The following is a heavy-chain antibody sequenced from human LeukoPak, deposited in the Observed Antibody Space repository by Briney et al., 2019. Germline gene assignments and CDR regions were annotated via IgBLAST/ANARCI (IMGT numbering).Heavy chain of an antibody. CDR2: INSDGSST. V-gene: IGHV3-74*01. CDR1: GFTFSSNW. D-gene: IGHD3-16*01. Sequence: GGSLRLSCAASGFTFSSNWMRWVRQAPGKGLVWVSRINSDGSSTSYADSVKGRFTISRDNAKNTLYLQMNSLRAEDTAVYYCAKKGGPGSFDPWGQGTLVTVSS. CDR3: AKKGGPGSFDP. J-gene: IGHJ5*02.